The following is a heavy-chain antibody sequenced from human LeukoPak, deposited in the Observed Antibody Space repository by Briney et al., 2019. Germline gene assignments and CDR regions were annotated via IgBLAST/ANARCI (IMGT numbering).Heavy chain of an antibody. J-gene: IGHJ1*01. CDR3: ARGGAARLHFQN. V-gene: IGHV4-4*02. CDR1: GGSISSSNW. D-gene: IGHD6-6*01. Sequence: SGTLSLTCAVSGGSISSSNWWSWVRQPPGKGLEWIGEIYHSGSTNHNPSLKSRVTISVDTSKNQFSLNLNSVTAADTAVYYCARGGAARLHFQNWGQGTLVTVSS. CDR2: IYHSGST.